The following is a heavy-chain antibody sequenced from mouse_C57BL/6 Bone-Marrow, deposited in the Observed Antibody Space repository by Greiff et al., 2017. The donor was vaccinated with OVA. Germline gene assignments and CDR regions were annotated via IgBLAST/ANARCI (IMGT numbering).Heavy chain of an antibody. CDR2: IHPNSGST. J-gene: IGHJ2*01. CDR1: GYTFTSSW. CDR3: ARGTTVVAPYYFDY. V-gene: IGHV1-64*01. Sequence: VQLQQPGAELVLPGASVKLSCKASGYTFTSSWMHWVMQRPGQGLEWIGMIHPNSGSTNYNEKFKSKATLTVDKSSSTAYMQLSSLTSEDSAVYYCARGTTVVAPYYFDYWGQGTTLTVSS. D-gene: IGHD1-1*01.